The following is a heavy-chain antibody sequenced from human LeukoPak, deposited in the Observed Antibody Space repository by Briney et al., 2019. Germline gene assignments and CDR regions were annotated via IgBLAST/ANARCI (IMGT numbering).Heavy chain of an antibody. CDR2: IDYSGSS. D-gene: IGHD6-19*01. CDR3: AREYTLYRSGWFFDY. CDR1: GGSISSNNYY. V-gene: IGHV4-39*07. Sequence: SETLSLTCAVSGGSISSNNYYWGWIRQPPGKGLEWIGSIDYSGSSYYNPSHKSRATISIDTSKDQFSLKLSSVTAADTAVYCCAREYTLYRSGWFFDYWGQGTVVTVSS. J-gene: IGHJ4*02.